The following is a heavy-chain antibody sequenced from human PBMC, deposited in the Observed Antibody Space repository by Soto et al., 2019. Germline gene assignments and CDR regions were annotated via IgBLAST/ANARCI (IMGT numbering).Heavy chain of an antibody. D-gene: IGHD6-6*01. CDR2: ISSNGGST. Sequence: GGSLRLSCSASGFTFSSYAMHWVRQAPGKGLEYVSAISSNGGSTYYADSVKGRFTISRDNSKNTLYLQMSSLRAEDTAVYYCVTQSIAARVYYYGMDVWGQGTTVTVSS. CDR1: GFTFSSYA. J-gene: IGHJ6*02. CDR3: VTQSIAARVYYYGMDV. V-gene: IGHV3-64D*08.